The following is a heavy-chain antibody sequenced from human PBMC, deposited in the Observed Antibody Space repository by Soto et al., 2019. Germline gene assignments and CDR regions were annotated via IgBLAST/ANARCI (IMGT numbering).Heavy chain of an antibody. D-gene: IGHD3-10*01. V-gene: IGHV3-23*01. Sequence: GGSLRLSCAASGFTFSTYAMSWVRQAPGRGLEWVSSMSGSGDRTYYADSVKGRFTISRDNSKNTLYLQMNNLRAEDTAKYYCARDQRFGASPDDQCGQGTLLTVLL. CDR1: GFTFSTYA. J-gene: IGHJ4*02. CDR2: MSGSGDRT. CDR3: ARDQRFGASPDDQ.